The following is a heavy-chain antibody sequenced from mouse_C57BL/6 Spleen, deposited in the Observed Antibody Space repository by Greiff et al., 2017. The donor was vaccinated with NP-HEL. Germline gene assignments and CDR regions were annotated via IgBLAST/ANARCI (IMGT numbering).Heavy chain of an antibody. J-gene: IGHJ3*01. Sequence: QVQLQQPGAELVMPGASVKLSCKASGYTFTSYWMHWVKQRPGQGLEWIGELDPSDSYTNYNQKFKGKSTLTVDKSSSTAYMQLSSLTSENSAVYYCARSGGSYDGYSFAYWGQGTLVTVSA. CDR3: ARSGGSYDGYSFAY. D-gene: IGHD2-3*01. CDR1: GYTFTSYW. CDR2: LDPSDSYT. V-gene: IGHV1-69*01.